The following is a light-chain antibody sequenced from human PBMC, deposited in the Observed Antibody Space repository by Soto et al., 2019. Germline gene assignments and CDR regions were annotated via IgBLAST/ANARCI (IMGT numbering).Light chain of an antibody. J-gene: IGKJ1*01. Sequence: EIVMTQSPATLSVSPGERATLSCRASQSVSSNLAWYQQKPGQAPRLLIYGASTRATGIPARFSGSGSGTEFTLTISSLQSEDFAVYYCQQYNNWWTFGQGPMWIS. V-gene: IGKV3-15*01. CDR1: QSVSSN. CDR2: GAS. CDR3: QQYNNWWT.